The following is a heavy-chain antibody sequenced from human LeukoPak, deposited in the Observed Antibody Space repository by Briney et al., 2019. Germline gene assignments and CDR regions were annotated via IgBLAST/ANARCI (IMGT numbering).Heavy chain of an antibody. CDR3: ASIAVAGTVFDY. D-gene: IGHD6-19*01. Sequence: GGSLRLSCAASGFTFSSYGMHWVRQAPGKGLEWVAVISYNGSNKYYADSVKGRFTISRDNSKNTLYLQMNSLRAEDTAVYYCASIAVAGTVFDYWGQGTLVTVSS. CDR1: GFTFSSYG. CDR2: ISYNGSNK. V-gene: IGHV3-30*03. J-gene: IGHJ4*02.